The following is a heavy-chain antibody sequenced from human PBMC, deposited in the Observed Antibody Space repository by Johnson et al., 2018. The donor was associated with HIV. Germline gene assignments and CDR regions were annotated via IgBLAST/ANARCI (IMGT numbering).Heavy chain of an antibody. CDR2: IRYDGSNK. V-gene: IGHV3-30*02. Sequence: QVQLVESGGGVVQPGGSLRLSCAASGFTFSSYGMHWVRQAPGKGLEWVAFIRYDGSNKYYADSVKGRFTISRDNSKNPLYLQINSLRAEDTAVYYCAKPRQPSDAFDIWGQGTMVTVSS. J-gene: IGHJ3*02. CDR3: AKPRQPSDAFDI. CDR1: GFTFSSYG. D-gene: IGHD6-13*01.